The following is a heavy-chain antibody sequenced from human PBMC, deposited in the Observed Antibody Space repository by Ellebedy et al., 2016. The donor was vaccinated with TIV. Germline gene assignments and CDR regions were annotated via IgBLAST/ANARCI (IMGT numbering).Heavy chain of an antibody. V-gene: IGHV3-21*01. D-gene: IGHD2-2*01. J-gene: IGHJ6*02. CDR3: ARDLPGGYQLPFKTSYYGMDV. Sequence: GGSLRLXXAASGFTFSSYSMNWVRQAPGKGLEWVSSISSSSSYIYYADSVKGRFTISRDNAKNSLYLQMNSLRAEDTAVYYCARDLPGGYQLPFKTSYYGMDVWGQGTTVTVSS. CDR2: ISSSSSYI. CDR1: GFTFSSYS.